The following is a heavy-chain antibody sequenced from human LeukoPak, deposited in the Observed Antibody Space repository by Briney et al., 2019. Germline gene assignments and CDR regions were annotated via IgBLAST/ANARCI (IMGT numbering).Heavy chain of an antibody. CDR2: ISNSGSTI. D-gene: IGHD5-18*01. J-gene: IGHJ6*02. Sequence: PGGSLRLSCAASGFTFSDFYMTWIRQAPGKGLEWVSYISNSGSTIYYADSVKGRFTISRDNAKNSLYLQMNSLRAEDTAVYYCARELIQLWNQYYYYGMDVWGQGTTVTVSS. CDR3: ARELIQLWNQYYYYGMDV. CDR1: GFTFSDFY. V-gene: IGHV3-11*01.